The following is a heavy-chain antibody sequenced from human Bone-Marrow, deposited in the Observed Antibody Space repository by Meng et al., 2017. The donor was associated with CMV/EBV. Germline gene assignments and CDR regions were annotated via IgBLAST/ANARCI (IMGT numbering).Heavy chain of an antibody. V-gene: IGHV1-2*02. D-gene: IGHD2/OR15-2a*01. Sequence: ASVKVSCKASGYTFTGYYTHWIRQVPGQGLEWMGWIDPNTGGTKSAHNFQGRVTMTSDTSITIAYMELIRLTPDDTAVYYCARDWLYGDYWGQGKVVNVSS. J-gene: IGHJ4*02. CDR3: ARDWLYGDY. CDR2: IDPNTGGT. CDR1: GYTFTGYY.